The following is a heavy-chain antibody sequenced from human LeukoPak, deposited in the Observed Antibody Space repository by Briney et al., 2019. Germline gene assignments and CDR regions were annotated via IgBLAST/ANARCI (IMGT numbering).Heavy chain of an antibody. CDR3: ASALYYDILTGFHSDAFDI. Sequence: PSDTLSLTCTVSGGAISSYYWSWIRQPPGQGLEWFGYIHYSGSTDYNPSLNTPVTVSVYTSTSQLSIKLSSVTAADTAVYYCASALYYDILTGFHSDAFDIWGQGTMVTVSS. V-gene: IGHV4-59*07. J-gene: IGHJ3*02. CDR1: GGAISSYY. D-gene: IGHD3-9*01. CDR2: IHYSGST.